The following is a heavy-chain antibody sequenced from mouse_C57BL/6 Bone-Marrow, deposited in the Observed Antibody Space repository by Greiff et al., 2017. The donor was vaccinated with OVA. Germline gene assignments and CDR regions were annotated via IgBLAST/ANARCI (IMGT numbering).Heavy chain of an antibody. CDR1: GYTFTSYW. V-gene: IGHV1-59*01. Sequence: VQLQQSGAELVRPGTSVKLSCKASGYTFTSYWMHWVKQRPGQGLEWIGVIDPSDSYTNYNQKFKGKATLTVDTSSSTAYMQLSSLTSEDSAVYYWARAGLRGDYWGQGTTLTVSS. CDR2: IDPSDSYT. D-gene: IGHD2-4*01. J-gene: IGHJ2*01. CDR3: ARAGLRGDY.